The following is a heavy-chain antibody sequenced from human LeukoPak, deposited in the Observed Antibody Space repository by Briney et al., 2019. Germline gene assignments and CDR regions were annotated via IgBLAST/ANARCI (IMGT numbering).Heavy chain of an antibody. CDR1: GGSISSYY. Sequence: SETLSLTCTVSGGSISSYYWSWIRQPPGKGLEWIGYIHYSGSTNYNPSLKSRVTISVDTSKNQFSLKLSSVTAADTAVYYCARVGWDGDYVFDYWGQGTLVTVSS. V-gene: IGHV4-59*01. J-gene: IGHJ4*02. CDR2: IHYSGST. D-gene: IGHD4-17*01. CDR3: ARVGWDGDYVFDY.